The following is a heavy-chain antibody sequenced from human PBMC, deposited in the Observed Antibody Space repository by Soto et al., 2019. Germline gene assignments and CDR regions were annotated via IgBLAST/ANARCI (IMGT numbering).Heavy chain of an antibody. V-gene: IGHV4-39*01. Sequence: SETLSLTCTVSGGSISSSSYYWGWIRQPPGKGLEWIGSIYYSGSTYYNPSLKSRVTISVDTSKNQFSLKLSSVTAADTAVYYCARQRRFRSVDYWGQGTLVTVSS. J-gene: IGHJ4*02. CDR2: IYYSGST. D-gene: IGHD2-21*01. CDR1: GGSISSSSYY. CDR3: ARQRRFRSVDY.